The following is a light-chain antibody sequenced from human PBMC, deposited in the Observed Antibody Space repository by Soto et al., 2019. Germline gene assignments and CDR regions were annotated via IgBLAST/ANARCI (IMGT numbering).Light chain of an antibody. CDR1: TNDVGYYNL. CDR2: EDD. CDR3: SSFKGTNSFV. Sequence: QSVLTQPASVSGSPGQSITISCIGVTNDVGYYNLVSWYQQLPGQAPRLIIYEDDKRPSGVSDRFSGSKSDNTASLTISGLQADDEANYYCSSFKGTNSFVFGTGTKVTVL. V-gene: IGLV2-14*02. J-gene: IGLJ1*01.